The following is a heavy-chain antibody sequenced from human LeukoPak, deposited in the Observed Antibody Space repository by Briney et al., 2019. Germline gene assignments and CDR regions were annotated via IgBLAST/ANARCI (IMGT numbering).Heavy chain of an antibody. CDR2: IIPIFGTA. Sequence: SVKVSCKASGGTFSSYAISWVRQAPGQGLEWMGGIIPIFGTANYAQKFQGRVTITTDESTSTAYMELSSLRSEDTAVYYCGGSTLNYDFWRGYPRYYYYYYMDVWGKGTTVTVSS. CDR3: GGSTLNYDFWRGYPRYYYYYYMDV. V-gene: IGHV1-69*05. D-gene: IGHD3-3*01. CDR1: GGTFSSYA. J-gene: IGHJ6*03.